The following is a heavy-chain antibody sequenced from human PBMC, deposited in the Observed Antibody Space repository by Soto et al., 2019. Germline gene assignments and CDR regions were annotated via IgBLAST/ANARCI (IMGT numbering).Heavy chain of an antibody. V-gene: IGHV3-74*01. CDR2: INSDGSST. D-gene: IGHD4-17*01. CDR1: GFTFSSYW. Sequence: PGGSLRLSCAASGFTFSSYWMHWVRQAPGKGLVWVSRINSDGSSTSYADSVKGRFTISRDNAKNTLYLQMNSLRAEDTAVYYCARPHDYLYYFDYWGQGTLVTVSS. CDR3: ARPHDYLYYFDY. J-gene: IGHJ4*02.